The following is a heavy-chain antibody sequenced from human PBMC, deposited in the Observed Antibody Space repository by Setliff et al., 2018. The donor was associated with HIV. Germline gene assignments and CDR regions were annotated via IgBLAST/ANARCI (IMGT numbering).Heavy chain of an antibody. J-gene: IGHJ4*02. D-gene: IGHD3-16*02. Sequence: SETLSLTCSVPGDSVSDYYWSWIRQPPGKGLEWIGDISTFRGTNYSPSLQSRVTISMDTSKNQLSLNLSSATAADTAVYYCSRGTFGGVIAQYYFDYWGQGTLVTVS. CDR2: ISTFRGT. CDR3: SRGTFGGVIAQYYFDY. V-gene: IGHV4-4*09. CDR1: GDSVSDYY.